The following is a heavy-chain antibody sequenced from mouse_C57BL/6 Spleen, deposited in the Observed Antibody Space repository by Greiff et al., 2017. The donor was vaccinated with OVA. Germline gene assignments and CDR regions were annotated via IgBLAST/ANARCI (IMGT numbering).Heavy chain of an antibody. J-gene: IGHJ4*01. CDR2: ISYRGST. D-gene: IGHD2-3*01. CDR1: GYSITSGYD. CDR3: ARADGSSYAMDY. Sequence: EVKLVESGPGMVKPSQSLSLTCTVTGYSITSGYDWHWIRHFPGNKLEWMGYISYRGSTNYNPSLKSRISITHDTSKNHFFLKLNSVTTEDTATYYCARADGSSYAMDYWGQGTSVTVSS. V-gene: IGHV3-1*01.